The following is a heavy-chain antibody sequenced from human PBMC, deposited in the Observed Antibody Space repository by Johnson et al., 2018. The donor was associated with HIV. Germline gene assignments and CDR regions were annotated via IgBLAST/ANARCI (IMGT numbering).Heavy chain of an antibody. D-gene: IGHD6-19*01. CDR3: ARDGGWLDAFDI. V-gene: IGHV3-7*05. Sequence: EVQVVESGGGLVQSRRSLRLSCAASGFTFNVHRMNWVRQAPGKGLEWVTNIKEDGSEKYHVDPVKGRFTISRDNAKKSLYLEMNSLRAEDTAVYCCARDGGWLDAFDIWGQGTMVTVSS. CDR2: IKEDGSEK. J-gene: IGHJ3*02. CDR1: GFTFNVHR.